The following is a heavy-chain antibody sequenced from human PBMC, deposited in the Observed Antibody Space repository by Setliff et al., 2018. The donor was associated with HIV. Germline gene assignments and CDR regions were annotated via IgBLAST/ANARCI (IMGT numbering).Heavy chain of an antibody. J-gene: IGHJ4*02. Sequence: ASVKVSCKASGYTFTSYGIRWVRQAPGQGLEWMGWISGYNGNTNYAQKFQGRVTMTTDTSTTTAYMDLRSLRSDDTAMYFCARDHIDRPEGPDYWGQGTLVTVSS. CDR2: ISGYNGNT. CDR3: ARDHIDRPEGPDY. CDR1: GYTFTSYG. D-gene: IGHD3-9*01. V-gene: IGHV1-18*01.